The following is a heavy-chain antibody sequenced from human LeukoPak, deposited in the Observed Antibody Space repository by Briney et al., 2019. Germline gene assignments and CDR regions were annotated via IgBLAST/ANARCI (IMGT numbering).Heavy chain of an antibody. CDR1: GFTFDDYA. CDR3: AKVPGGNDFWSGFDY. J-gene: IGHJ4*02. V-gene: IGHV3-9*01. Sequence: SLRLSCAASGFTFDDYAMHWVRQAPGKGLELVSGISWNSGSIGYADSVKGRFTISRDNAKNSLYLQMNSLRAEDTALYYCAKVPGGNDFWSGFDYWGQGTLVTVSS. CDR2: ISWNSGSI. D-gene: IGHD3-3*01.